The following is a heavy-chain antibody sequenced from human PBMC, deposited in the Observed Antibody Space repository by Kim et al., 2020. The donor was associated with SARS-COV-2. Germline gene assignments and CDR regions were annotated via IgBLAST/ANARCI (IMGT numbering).Heavy chain of an antibody. Sequence: YADSVKGRFTISRDNAKNSLYLQMNSLRAEDTAVYYCARAKYSSSDGMDVWGHGTTVTVSS. CDR3: ARAKYSSSDGMDV. J-gene: IGHJ6*02. D-gene: IGHD6-6*01. V-gene: IGHV3-21*01.